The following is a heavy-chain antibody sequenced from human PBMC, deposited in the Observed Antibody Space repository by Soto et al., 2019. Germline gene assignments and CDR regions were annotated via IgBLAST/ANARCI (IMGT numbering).Heavy chain of an antibody. Sequence: ASVKVYCKASGYTFTSYGISWVRQAPGQGLEWMGWISAYNGNTTYAQKLQGRVTMTTDTSTSTAYMELRSLRSDDTAVYYCARNNSSSWYYYYGMDVWGQGTTGTVSS. D-gene: IGHD6-13*01. J-gene: IGHJ6*02. CDR2: ISAYNGNT. CDR3: ARNNSSSWYYYYGMDV. V-gene: IGHV1-18*04. CDR1: GYTFTSYG.